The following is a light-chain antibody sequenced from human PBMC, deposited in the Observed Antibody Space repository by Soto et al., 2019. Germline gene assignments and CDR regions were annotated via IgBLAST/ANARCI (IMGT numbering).Light chain of an antibody. V-gene: IGLV1-47*02. CDR2: YNN. CDR3: ATWDDSLSRYV. Sequence: QSALTQPPSASGTPGQRVTISCSGRSSNIGCNYVYWYQQLPGTAPKLLIYYNNQRPSGVSDRFSGSKSGTSASLAISGLRSEDEADYYCATWDDSLSRYVFGTGTKLTVL. J-gene: IGLJ1*01. CDR1: SSNIGCNY.